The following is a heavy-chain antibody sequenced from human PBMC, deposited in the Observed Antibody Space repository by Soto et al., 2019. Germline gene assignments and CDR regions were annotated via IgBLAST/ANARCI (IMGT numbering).Heavy chain of an antibody. V-gene: IGHV3-48*01. Sequence: GGSLRLSCAASGFTFSSYSMNWVRQAPGKGLEWVSYISSSSSTIYYADSVKGRFTISRDNAKNSLYLQMNSLRAEDTVVFFFVCLLGDIVVVPAAFDYWGQGTLVTVSS. CDR1: GFTFSSYS. J-gene: IGHJ4*02. D-gene: IGHD2-2*01. CDR3: VCLLGDIVVVPAAFDY. CDR2: ISSSSSTI.